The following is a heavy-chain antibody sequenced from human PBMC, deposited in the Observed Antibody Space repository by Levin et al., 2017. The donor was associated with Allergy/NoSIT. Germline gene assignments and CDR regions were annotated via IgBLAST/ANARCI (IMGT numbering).Heavy chain of an antibody. V-gene: IGHV3-9*01. CDR3: AKYPPDDVLVVPTTIGVRVGTNWFDP. CDR1: GFTFDDYD. Sequence: GGSLRLSCAASGFTFDDYDMHCVRQAPRKGLEWVSPLTWQSGSKRYVDSVKGRFTISRDNAKNSLYVQMSSLRAEDTAYNYCAKYPPDDVLVVPTTIGVRVGTNWFDPWGQGILVTVSS. D-gene: IGHD2-2*01. CDR2: LTWQSGSK. J-gene: IGHJ5*02.